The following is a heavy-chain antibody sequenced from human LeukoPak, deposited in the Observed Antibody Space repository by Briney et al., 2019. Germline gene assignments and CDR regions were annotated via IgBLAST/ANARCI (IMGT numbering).Heavy chain of an antibody. CDR3: ARIAVDSGIYFDY. CDR1: GYSITSSNW. D-gene: IGHD5-18*01. Sequence: SDTLSLTCAVSGYSITSSNWWGWIRQPPGKGLEWIGYIYSSGSTYCNPSLKSRVTMSVDTSKNQFSLKLSSVTAMDTAVYYCARIAVDSGIYFDYWGQGTLVTVSS. J-gene: IGHJ4*02. CDR2: IYSSGST. V-gene: IGHV4-28*01.